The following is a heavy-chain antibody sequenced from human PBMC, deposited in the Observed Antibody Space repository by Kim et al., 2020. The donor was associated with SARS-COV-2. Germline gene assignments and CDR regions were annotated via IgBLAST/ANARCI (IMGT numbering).Heavy chain of an antibody. CDR2: IKAGGET. CDR1: GESFSGYY. Sequence: SETLYLTCAVYGESFSGYYRTWIRQPPRRRLEWIAEIKAGGETDDNPSRRGRVTITVDPSKSQFSRKRISLTAGDTAGYYCARVAYSQGRRREFDYVGQG. V-gene: IGHV4-34*01. D-gene: IGHD2-21*01. CDR3: ARVAYSQGRRREFDY. J-gene: IGHJ4*02.